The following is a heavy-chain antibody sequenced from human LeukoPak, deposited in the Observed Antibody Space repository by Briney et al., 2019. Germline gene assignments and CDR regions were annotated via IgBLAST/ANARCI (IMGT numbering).Heavy chain of an antibody. J-gene: IGHJ3*02. CDR1: GYTFTSYY. V-gene: IGHV1-46*01. D-gene: IGHD3-16*02. CDR3: ARALSTFGGVIVINAFDI. Sequence: ASVKVPCKASGYTFTSYYMHWVRQAPGQGLEWMGIINPSGGSTSYAQKFQGRVTMTRDTSTSTVYMERSSLRSEDTAVYYCARALSTFGGVIVINAFDIWGQGTMVTVSS. CDR2: INPSGGST.